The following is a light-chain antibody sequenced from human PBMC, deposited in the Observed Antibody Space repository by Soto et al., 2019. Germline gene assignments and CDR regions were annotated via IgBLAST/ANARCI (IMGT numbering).Light chain of an antibody. V-gene: IGLV2-14*01. J-gene: IGLJ1*01. CDR1: SSDVGGYNF. Sequence: QSALTQPASVSGSPGQSITISCTGTSSDVGGYNFVSWYQHYPGKAPKLMIYEVTNRPSGVSNRFSGSKSGNTASLTISGLQAEDEADYYCSSYTSRSTRVFGTGTKVTVL. CDR2: EVT. CDR3: SSYTSRSTRV.